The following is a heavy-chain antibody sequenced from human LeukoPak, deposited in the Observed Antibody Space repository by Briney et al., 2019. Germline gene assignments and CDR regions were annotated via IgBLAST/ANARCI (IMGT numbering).Heavy chain of an antibody. V-gene: IGHV4-34*01. J-gene: IGHJ3*02. CDR1: GGSFSGYY. CDR3: ARKAPGAFDI. CDR2: INHSGST. Sequence: PSETLSLTYAVYGGSFSGYYWSWIRQPPGKGLEWIGEINHSGSTNYNPSLKSRVTISLDTSKNQFSLKLSSVTAADTAVYYCARKAPGAFDIWGQGTMVTVSS.